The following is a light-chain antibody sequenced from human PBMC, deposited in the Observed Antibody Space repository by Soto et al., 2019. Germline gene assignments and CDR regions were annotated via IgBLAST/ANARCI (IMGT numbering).Light chain of an antibody. Sequence: EIVLTQSPGTLSLSPGERATLSCRASQSVSNNLAWIQQKPGQTPRLLMYGASSRATGIPDRFSGSGSGTRFTLTISRLEPEDFAVYYRQQYGNYSPYTFGQGTKLEIK. CDR2: GAS. CDR3: QQYGNYSPYT. V-gene: IGKV3-20*01. J-gene: IGKJ2*01. CDR1: QSVSNN.